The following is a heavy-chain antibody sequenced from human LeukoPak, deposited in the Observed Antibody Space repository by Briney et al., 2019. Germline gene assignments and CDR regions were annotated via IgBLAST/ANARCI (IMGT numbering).Heavy chain of an antibody. CDR1: GFTFSDYY. V-gene: IGHV3-11*06. D-gene: IGHD2-2*01. J-gene: IGHJ6*04. CDR2: ISSSSSYT. CDR3: ARVDYQLLWCGMDV. Sequence: GGSLRPSCAASGFTFSDYYMSWIRQAPGKGLEWVSYISSSSSYTNYADSVKGRFTISRDNAKNSLYLQMNSLRAEDTAVYYCARVDYQLLWCGMDVWGKGTTVTVSS.